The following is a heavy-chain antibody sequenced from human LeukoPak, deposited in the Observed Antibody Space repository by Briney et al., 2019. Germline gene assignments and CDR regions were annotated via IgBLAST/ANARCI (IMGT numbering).Heavy chain of an antibody. Sequence: PSETLSLTCAVYGGSFSGYYWSWIRQPPGKGLEWIGEINHSGSTNYNPSLKSRVTISVDTSKNQFSLKLSSVTAADTAVYYCARGQEQWLVHGSKTISWFDPWGQGTLVTVSS. CDR3: ARGQEQWLVHGSKTISWFDP. CDR2: INHSGST. V-gene: IGHV4-34*01. D-gene: IGHD6-19*01. CDR1: GGSFSGYY. J-gene: IGHJ5*02.